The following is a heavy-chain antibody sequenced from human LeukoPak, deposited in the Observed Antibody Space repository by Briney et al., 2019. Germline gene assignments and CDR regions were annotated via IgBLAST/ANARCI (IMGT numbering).Heavy chain of an antibody. CDR1: GYTFTSYG. CDR2: ISAYNGNT. Sequence: ASVKVSCKASGYTFTSYGISWVRQAPGQGLEWMGWISAYNGNTNYAQKLQGRVTMTTDTSTSTAYMELRGLGSDDTAVYYRARGRYCSGGSCYWTAGFDPWGQGTLVTVSS. D-gene: IGHD2-15*01. J-gene: IGHJ5*02. CDR3: ARGRYCSGGSCYWTAGFDP. V-gene: IGHV1-18*01.